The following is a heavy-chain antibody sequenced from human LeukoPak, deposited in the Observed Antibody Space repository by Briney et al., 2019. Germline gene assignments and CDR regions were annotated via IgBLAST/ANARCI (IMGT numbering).Heavy chain of an antibody. CDR3: ARDLRDSSGYYLDY. J-gene: IGHJ4*02. V-gene: IGHV4-30-4*02. CDR2: IYYSGST. Sequence: SETLSLTCTVSGGSISSGDYYWSWIRQPPGKGLEWIGYIYYSGSTYYNPSLKSRVTISVDTSKNQFSLKLSSVTAADTAVYYCARDLRDSSGYYLDYWGQGTLVTVSS. D-gene: IGHD3-22*01. CDR1: GGSISSGDYY.